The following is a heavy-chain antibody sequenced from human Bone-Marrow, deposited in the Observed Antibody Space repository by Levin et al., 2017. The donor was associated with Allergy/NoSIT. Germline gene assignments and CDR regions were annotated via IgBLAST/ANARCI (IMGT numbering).Heavy chain of an antibody. D-gene: IGHD2/OR15-2a*01. V-gene: IGHV4-30-2*01. CDR3: ARGAPWKMGYFFDY. CDR1: GGSISSGAYS. Sequence: SETLSLTCAVSGGSISSGAYSWTWIRQPPGKGLEWIGYIYHSGNTFYNPSLRSRVSLSVDTSKNQFSLRLNSVAAADTAVYFCARGAPWKMGYFFDYWGQGSLVTVS. CDR2: IYHSGNT. J-gene: IGHJ4*02.